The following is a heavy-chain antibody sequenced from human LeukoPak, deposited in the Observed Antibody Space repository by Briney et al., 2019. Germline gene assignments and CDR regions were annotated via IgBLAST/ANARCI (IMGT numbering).Heavy chain of an antibody. J-gene: IGHJ6*03. Sequence: GGSLRLSCAASGFTFSSYAMSWVRQAPGKGLEWVSGISGSGANTYYADSVKGRFTISRDNSKNTLFLQMNSLRAKDTAIYYCAKDRNPARDYYYFYMDVWGKGTTVTVSS. CDR1: GFTFSSYA. D-gene: IGHD2-2*01. V-gene: IGHV3-23*01. CDR2: ISGSGANT. CDR3: AKDRNPARDYYYFYMDV.